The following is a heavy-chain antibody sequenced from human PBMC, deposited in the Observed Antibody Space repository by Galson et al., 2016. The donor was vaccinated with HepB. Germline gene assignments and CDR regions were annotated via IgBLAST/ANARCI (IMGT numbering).Heavy chain of an antibody. CDR3: ARRRGTIDYYGSGTLDP. J-gene: IGHJ5*02. D-gene: IGHD3-10*01. CDR2: ISYDGNNK. V-gene: IGHV3-30-3*01. Sequence: SLRLSCAASGFTFSNYAMHWVRQAPGQGLEWVADISYDGNNKYHSDSVKGRFTISRDNSKNPLYLQMNSLRAEDTAVYYCARRRGTIDYYGSGTLDPWGQGTLVTVSS. CDR1: GFTFSNYA.